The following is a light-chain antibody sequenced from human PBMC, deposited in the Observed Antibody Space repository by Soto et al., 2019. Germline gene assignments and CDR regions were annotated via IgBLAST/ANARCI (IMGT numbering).Light chain of an antibody. CDR3: QAWDSSTAP. Sequence: SYELTQPPSVSVSPVQPASITCSGDKLGDKYACWYQQKPGQSPVLVIYQDSKRPSGIPERFSGSNSGNTATLTISGTQAMDEADYYCQAWDSSTAPFGGGTKLTVL. V-gene: IGLV3-1*01. CDR2: QDS. J-gene: IGLJ2*01. CDR1: KLGDKY.